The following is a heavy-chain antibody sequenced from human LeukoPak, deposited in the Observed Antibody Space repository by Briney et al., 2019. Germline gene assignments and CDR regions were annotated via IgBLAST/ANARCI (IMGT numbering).Heavy chain of an antibody. V-gene: IGHV1-69*06. D-gene: IGHD5-24*01. Sequence: GASVKVSCKASGGTFRRYALRWVRQAPGQGLEWMGGIIPIFGTANYAQKFQGRVTITADKSTSTAYMELSSLRSEDTAVYYCARGAKMATPMEDYYYGMDVWGQGTTVTVSS. CDR3: ARGAKMATPMEDYYYGMDV. CDR1: GGTFRRYA. CDR2: IIPIFGTA. J-gene: IGHJ6*02.